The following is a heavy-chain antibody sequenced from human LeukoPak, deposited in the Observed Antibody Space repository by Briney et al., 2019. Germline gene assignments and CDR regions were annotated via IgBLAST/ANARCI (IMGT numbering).Heavy chain of an antibody. J-gene: IGHJ4*02. CDR1: GFTFSNYV. CDR2: ISYDGSNK. CDR3: TSNSGYEKGF. D-gene: IGHD5-12*01. Sequence: GGSLRLSCAASGFTFSNYVIHWVRQAPGKGLEWVAVISYDGSNKYYADSVKGRFTISRDNSKNMLYLQMNSLRTEDTAVYYCTSNSGYEKGFWGQGNLVTVSS. V-gene: IGHV3-30-3*01.